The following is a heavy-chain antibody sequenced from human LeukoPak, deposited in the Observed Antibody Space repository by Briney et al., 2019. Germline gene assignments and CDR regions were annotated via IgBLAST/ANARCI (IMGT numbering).Heavy chain of an antibody. D-gene: IGHD5-18*01. CDR1: GASISSGLYY. J-gene: IGHJ4*02. V-gene: IGHV4-61*02. Sequence: PSETLSLTCTVSGASISSGLYYWNWFRQPAGKGLEWIGRIYNSGSTNYNPSLKSRVTISVDTPKNQFSLKLTSVTATDSAAYYCAKSSYSIFDYWGQGTLVTVSS. CDR2: IYNSGST. CDR3: AKSSYSIFDY.